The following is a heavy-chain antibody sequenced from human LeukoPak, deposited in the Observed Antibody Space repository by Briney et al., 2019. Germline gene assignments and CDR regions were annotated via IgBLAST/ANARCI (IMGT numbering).Heavy chain of an antibody. J-gene: IGHJ4*02. CDR1: GGSISTNSYY. D-gene: IGHD3-22*01. CDR2: IYYSGST. Sequence: SETLSLTCTVSGGSISTNSYYWGWIRQPPGKGLKWIGSIYYSGSTYYNPSLKSRVTISLDTSKNQFSLKLSSVTAADTAVFYCVRGSGYFGEDFEYWGQETLVTVSS. CDR3: VRGSGYFGEDFEY. V-gene: IGHV4-39*07.